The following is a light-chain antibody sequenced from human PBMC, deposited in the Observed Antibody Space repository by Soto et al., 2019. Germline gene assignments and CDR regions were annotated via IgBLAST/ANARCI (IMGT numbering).Light chain of an antibody. V-gene: IGLV2-8*01. CDR1: SSDIGGYNY. CDR3: TSYAGSNNLV. J-gene: IGLJ3*02. CDR2: EVS. Sequence: QSALTQPPSASWSPGQSVTISCTGTSSDIGGYNYVSWYQQHPGTAPKLIIYEVSKRPSGVPDRCSGSKSGNTASLTVSGLQAEDEADYYCTSYAGSNNLVFAGGTTVTVL.